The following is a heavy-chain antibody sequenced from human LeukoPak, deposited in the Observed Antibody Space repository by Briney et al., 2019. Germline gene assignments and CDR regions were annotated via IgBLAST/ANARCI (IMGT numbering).Heavy chain of an antibody. V-gene: IGHV4-59*01. CDR1: GGSISSYY. D-gene: IGHD5-24*01. CDR2: IYYNGST. Sequence: SETLSLTCTVSGGSISSYYWSWIRQPPGKGLEWIGYIYYNGSTNYNPSLKSRVTISVDTSKNQFSLKLSSVTAADTAVYYCARDMVEMTYRGDRYYYYYGMDVWGQGTTVTVSS. J-gene: IGHJ6*02. CDR3: ARDMVEMTYRGDRYYYYYGMDV.